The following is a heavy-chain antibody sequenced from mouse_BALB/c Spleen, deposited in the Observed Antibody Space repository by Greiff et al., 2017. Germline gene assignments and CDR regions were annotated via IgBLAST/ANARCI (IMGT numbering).Heavy chain of an antibody. V-gene: IGHV14-3*02. D-gene: IGHD2-14*01. J-gene: IGHJ4*01. CDR3: ARKVRGAMDY. CDR2: IDPANGNT. CDR1: GFNIKDTY. Sequence: DVQLQESGAELVKPGASVKLSCTASGFNIKDTYMHWVKQRPEQGLEWIGRIDPANGNTKYDPKFQGKATITADTSSNTAYLQLSSLTSEDTAVYYCARKVRGAMDYWGQGTSVTVSS.